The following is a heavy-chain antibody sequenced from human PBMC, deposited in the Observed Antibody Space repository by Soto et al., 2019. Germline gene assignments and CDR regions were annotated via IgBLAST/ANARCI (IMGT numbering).Heavy chain of an antibody. V-gene: IGHV4-31*03. CDR1: GGSISSGGYY. J-gene: IGHJ4*02. Sequence: ASETLSLTCTVSGGSISSGGYYWSWIRQHPGKGLEWIGYIYYSGSTYYNPSLKSRVTISVDTSKNQFSLKLSSVTAADTAVYYCARGSDWAIDYWGQGTLVTVSS. CDR2: IYYSGST. D-gene: IGHD3-9*01. CDR3: ARGSDWAIDY.